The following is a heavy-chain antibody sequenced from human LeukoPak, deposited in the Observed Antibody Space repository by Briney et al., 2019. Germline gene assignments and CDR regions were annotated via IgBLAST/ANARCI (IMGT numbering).Heavy chain of an antibody. CDR3: ATMGYDYGDNYHPHAFDI. D-gene: IGHD4-17*01. CDR1: GFTFSSYA. Sequence: PGGSLRLSCAASGFTFSSYAMSWVRQAPGKGLEWVSAISGSGGSTYYADSVKGRFTISRDNSKNTLYLQMNSLRAEDTAVYYCATMGYDYGDNYHPHAFDIWGQGTMVTVSS. V-gene: IGHV3-23*01. CDR2: ISGSGGST. J-gene: IGHJ3*02.